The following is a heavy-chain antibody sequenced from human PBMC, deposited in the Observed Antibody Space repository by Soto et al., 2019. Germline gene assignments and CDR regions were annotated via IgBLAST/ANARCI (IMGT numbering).Heavy chain of an antibody. V-gene: IGHV1-18*01. J-gene: IGHJ6*02. D-gene: IGHD6-19*01. CDR3: ARTSSSAFYFYGLDV. CDR1: GYTFTSEG. CDR2: ISAYNGVT. Sequence: QVQLVQSGTEVKMPGASVKVSCKASGYTFTSEGFSWVRQAPGQGLEWMGWISAYNGVTNYAQNFQDRLSMTTDTSTSTVYMELRSLRSDDTAVYYCARTSSSAFYFYGLDVWGHGTSVTVSS.